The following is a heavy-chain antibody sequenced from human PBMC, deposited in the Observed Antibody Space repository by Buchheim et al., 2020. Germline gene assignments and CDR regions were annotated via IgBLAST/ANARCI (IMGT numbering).Heavy chain of an antibody. CDR2: IYHSGST. Sequence: QVQLQESGPGLVKPSGTLSLTCAVSGGSISSSNWWGWVRQPPGKGLEWIGEIYHSGSTNYNPSLKSRVTISVDKSKNQFSLKLSSVTAADTAVYYCAREVGRFDILTGYYKRRGGGRYGMDVWGQGTT. D-gene: IGHD3-9*01. J-gene: IGHJ6*02. CDR3: AREVGRFDILTGYYKRRGGGRYGMDV. V-gene: IGHV4-4*02. CDR1: GGSISSSNW.